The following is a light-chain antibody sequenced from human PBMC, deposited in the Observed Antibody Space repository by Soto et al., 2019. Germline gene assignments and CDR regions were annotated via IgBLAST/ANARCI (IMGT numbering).Light chain of an antibody. Sequence: QLTQSPSSLSASVGDRVTLTCRASQGISPYLAWYQQNPGKAPKLLIYAASTLQSGVPSRFSGSGSGTDFTLTIDSLQPEDFATYYCQQLNAYPITLGQGTRLEIK. CDR3: QQLNAYPIT. CDR2: AAS. V-gene: IGKV1-9*01. CDR1: QGISPY. J-gene: IGKJ5*01.